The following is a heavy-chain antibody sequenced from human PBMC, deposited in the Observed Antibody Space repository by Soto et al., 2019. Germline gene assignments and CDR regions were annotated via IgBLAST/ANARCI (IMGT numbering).Heavy chain of an antibody. CDR3: ARDHSAVAGVYYYYCGMDI. CDR2: IIPIFGTA. CDR1: GGTFSSYA. D-gene: IGHD6-19*01. J-gene: IGHJ6*02. V-gene: IGHV1-69*13. Sequence: ASVKVSCKASGGTFSSYAISWVRQAPGQGLEWMGGIIPIFGTANYAQKFQGRVTITADESTSTAYMELSSLRSEDTAVYYFARDHSAVAGVYYYYCGMDIWGQGTTVTVSS.